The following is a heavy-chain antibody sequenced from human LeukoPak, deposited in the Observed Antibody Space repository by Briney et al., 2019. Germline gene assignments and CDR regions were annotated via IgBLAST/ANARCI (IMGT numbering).Heavy chain of an antibody. D-gene: IGHD6-13*01. CDR2: TYYRSKWYN. CDR1: GDSVSSSIVA. CDR3: ARDRSWLFDY. Sequence: SQTLSLSCAISGDSVSSSIVAWNWVRQSPSRGLEWLGRTYYRSKWYNDYAVSVKGRISINPDTSKNQFSLQLNSVTPEDTAVYYCARDRSWLFDYWGQGTLVTVSS. V-gene: IGHV6-1*01. J-gene: IGHJ4*02.